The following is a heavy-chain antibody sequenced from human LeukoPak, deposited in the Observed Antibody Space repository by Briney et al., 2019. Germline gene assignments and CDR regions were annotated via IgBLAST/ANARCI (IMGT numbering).Heavy chain of an antibody. Sequence: GGSLRLSCAASGFTFSSYEMHWVRQAPGKGLEWISYISSSGSTIYYADSVKGRFTISRDNSKNTLYLQMNSLRAEDTAVYYCAREKYCGGDCYFFDYWGQGTLVTVSS. V-gene: IGHV3-48*03. CDR2: ISSSGSTI. J-gene: IGHJ4*02. CDR1: GFTFSSYE. CDR3: AREKYCGGDCYFFDY. D-gene: IGHD2-21*02.